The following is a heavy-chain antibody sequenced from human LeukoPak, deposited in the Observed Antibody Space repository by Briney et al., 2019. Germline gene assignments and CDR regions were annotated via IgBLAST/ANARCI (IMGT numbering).Heavy chain of an antibody. D-gene: IGHD1-1*01. J-gene: IGHJ4*02. V-gene: IGHV3-30*03. Sequence: PGGSLRLSCAASGFTFSSYAIHWVRQAPGKGLEWVAFISFGGTDKYYADSVKGRFTISRDNSKNTLYLQMNSLRAEDTAVYYCTPLGGGTTGTTGYWGQGTLVTVSS. CDR1: GFTFSSYA. CDR3: TPLGGGTTGTTGY. CDR2: ISFGGTDK.